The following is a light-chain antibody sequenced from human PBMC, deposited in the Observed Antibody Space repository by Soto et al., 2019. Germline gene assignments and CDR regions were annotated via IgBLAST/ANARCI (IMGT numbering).Light chain of an antibody. CDR1: SGSIASNY. CDR3: QSYDSSNLV. J-gene: IGLJ2*01. Sequence: NFMLTQPHSVSESPGKTVTISCTRSSGSIASNYVQWYQQRPGSAHTTVIYEDNQRPSGVPDRFSGSIDSSSNSASLTIAGLTTEDEADYYWQSYDSSNLVFGGGTKLTFL. V-gene: IGLV6-57*04. CDR2: EDN.